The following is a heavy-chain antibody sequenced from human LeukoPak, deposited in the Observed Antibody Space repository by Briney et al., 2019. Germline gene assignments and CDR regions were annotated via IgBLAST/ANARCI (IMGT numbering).Heavy chain of an antibody. CDR1: GFTFSTYD. Sequence: PGGSLRLSCAASGFTFSTYDMHWVRQAPGKGLEWVAVIWYDGSSNYFADSVKGRFTISRDISKNTLYLQMNSLRAEDTAVYYCAINQGSGFVDYFDYWGQGTLVTVSS. V-gene: IGHV3-33*01. CDR3: AINQGSGFVDYFDY. D-gene: IGHD1-26*01. CDR2: IWYDGSSN. J-gene: IGHJ4*02.